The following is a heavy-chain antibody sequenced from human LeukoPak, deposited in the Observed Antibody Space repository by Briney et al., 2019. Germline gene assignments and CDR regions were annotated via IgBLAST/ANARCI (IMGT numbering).Heavy chain of an antibody. CDR2: ISGHVHST. D-gene: IGHD6-13*01. CDR3: ARDSSSWFNCFDP. Sequence: GGSLRLSCAASRFTFTNSAMSWVRQAPGKGLEWVSSISGHVHSTYYADSVKGRFTISRDNAKNSLYLQMNSLRAEDTAVYYCARDSSSWFNCFDPWGQGTLVTVSS. V-gene: IGHV3-23*01. J-gene: IGHJ5*02. CDR1: RFTFTNSA.